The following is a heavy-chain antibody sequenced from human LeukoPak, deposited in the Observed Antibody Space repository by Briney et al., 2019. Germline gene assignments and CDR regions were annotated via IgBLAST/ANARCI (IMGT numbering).Heavy chain of an antibody. Sequence: PGGSLRLSCAACAFTFRRYAMIWVRQAPGKGLEWASGISGSGGSTYYSDSAKGRFTISRDNSNNTLYLQMNSLRAEDTAVYYCAKGAASRGYTYVANWGQGTLVTVSS. J-gene: IGHJ4*02. V-gene: IGHV3-23*01. CDR1: AFTFRRYA. CDR3: AKGAASRGYTYVAN. CDR2: ISGSGGST. D-gene: IGHD5-18*01.